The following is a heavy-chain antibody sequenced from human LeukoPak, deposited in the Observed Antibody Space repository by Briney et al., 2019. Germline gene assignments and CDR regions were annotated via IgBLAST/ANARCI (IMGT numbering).Heavy chain of an antibody. CDR1: GYTFTSYG. Sequence: ASVKVSCKASGYTFTSYGISWVRQAPGQGLEWMGWISAYSGDTNYAQKFQGRVTMTRDTSTSTVYMELSSLRSEDTAVYYCARPHIRTITMVRDYYYYYGMDVWGQGTTVTVSS. V-gene: IGHV1-18*01. CDR2: ISAYSGDT. CDR3: ARPHIRTITMVRDYYYYYGMDV. J-gene: IGHJ6*02. D-gene: IGHD3-10*01.